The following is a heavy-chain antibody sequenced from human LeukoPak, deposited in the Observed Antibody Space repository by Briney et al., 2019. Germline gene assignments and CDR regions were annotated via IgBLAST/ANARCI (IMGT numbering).Heavy chain of an antibody. V-gene: IGHV3-30*02. CDR1: GFTFSSYW. D-gene: IGHD3-9*01. Sequence: GGSLRLSCAASGFTFSSYWMHWVRQAPGKGLEWVAFIRYDERNKYYSDSVKGRFTISRDNSKNTLYLQMNSLRAEDTAVYYCAKDVSRILTGARNYFDSWGQGTLVTVSS. CDR3: AKDVSRILTGARNYFDS. CDR2: IRYDERNK. J-gene: IGHJ4*02.